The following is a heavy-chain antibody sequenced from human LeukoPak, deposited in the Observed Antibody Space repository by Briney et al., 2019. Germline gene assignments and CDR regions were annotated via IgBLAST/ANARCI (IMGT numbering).Heavy chain of an antibody. CDR3: ARDPYSGHYGNDYYYYMDV. Sequence: SGGSLRLSCEASGFTFSTYNMNWVRQAPGKRLEWVSSITSSSSYAFYADSVKGRLTISRDNAKSSLYLQMNNLRAEDTAVYYCARDPYSGHYGNDYYYYMDVWGKGTTVTISS. CDR1: GFTFSTYN. D-gene: IGHD5-12*01. CDR2: ITSSSSYA. J-gene: IGHJ6*03. V-gene: IGHV3-21*01.